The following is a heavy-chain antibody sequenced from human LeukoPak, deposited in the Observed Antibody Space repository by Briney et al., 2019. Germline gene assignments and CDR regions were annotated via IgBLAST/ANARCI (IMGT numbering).Heavy chain of an antibody. CDR2: INPSGTGT. CDR1: GYTITNNY. J-gene: IGHJ4*02. CDR3: ARDRGSLLWFGELLAEGDY. D-gene: IGHD3-10*01. Sequence: GASVKVSCKASGYTITNNYMHWVRHAPGQGLEWMGVINPSGTGTSYAQKFQGRITMSRDTSTSTVYMELSRLRSDDTAVYYCARDRGSLLWFGELLAEGDYWGQGTLVTVSS. V-gene: IGHV1-46*01.